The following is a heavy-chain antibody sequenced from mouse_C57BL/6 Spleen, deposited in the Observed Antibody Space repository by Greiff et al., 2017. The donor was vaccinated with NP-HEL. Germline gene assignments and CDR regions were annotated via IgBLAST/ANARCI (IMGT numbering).Heavy chain of an antibody. CDR1: GFTFSDYG. J-gene: IGHJ2*01. Sequence: EVKLMESGGGLVKPGGSLKLSCAASGFTFSDYGMHWVRQAPEKGLEWVAYISSGSSTIYYADTVKGRFTISRDNAKNTLFLQMTSLRAEDTAMDYCARPGYSNHYFDYWGQGTTLTVSS. D-gene: IGHD2-5*01. CDR2: ISSGSSTI. V-gene: IGHV5-17*01. CDR3: ARPGYSNHYFDY.